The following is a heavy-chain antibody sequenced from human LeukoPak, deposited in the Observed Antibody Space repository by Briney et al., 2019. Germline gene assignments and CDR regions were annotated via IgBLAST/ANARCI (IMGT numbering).Heavy chain of an antibody. CDR2: ISWDGGSA. V-gene: IGHV3-43D*04. Sequence: GGSLRLSCAASGFTFDDYAMHWVRQAPGKGLEWVSLISWDGGSAYYADSVKGRFTISRDTSKNSLYLQMNSLRAEDTALYYCAKDGLFGVVTPYYDYYMDVWGKGTTVTVSS. J-gene: IGHJ6*03. CDR1: GFTFDDYA. CDR3: AKDGLFGVVTPYYDYYMDV. D-gene: IGHD3-3*01.